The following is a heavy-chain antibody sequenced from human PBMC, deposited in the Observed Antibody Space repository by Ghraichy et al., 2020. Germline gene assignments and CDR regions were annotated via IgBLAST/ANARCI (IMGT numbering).Heavy chain of an antibody. CDR3: ARGGGTGNWFDP. CDR1: GGSISSYY. D-gene: IGHD1-26*01. CDR2: IYYSGST. J-gene: IGHJ5*02. Sequence: ESLNISCTVSGGSISSYYWNWIRQPPGKGLEWIGYIYYSGSTNYNPSLKSRAAISVDTSRNQFSLKLSSVTAADTAIYYCARGGGTGNWFDPWGQGTLVTVSS. V-gene: IGHV4-59*01.